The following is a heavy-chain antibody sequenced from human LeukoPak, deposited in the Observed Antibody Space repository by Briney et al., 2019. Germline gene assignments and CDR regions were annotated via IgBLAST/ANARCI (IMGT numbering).Heavy chain of an antibody. Sequence: GGTLRLSCAASGFTFSSYGMSWVRQAPGKGLEWVSAISGSGDSTFYADSVKGRFTISRDNSKNTLYLQMNSLRAEDTAVYYCAKGSHYDSSGYNELLFDYWGQGTLVTVSS. CDR3: AKGSHYDSSGYNELLFDY. CDR2: ISGSGDST. D-gene: IGHD3-22*01. J-gene: IGHJ4*02. CDR1: GFTFSSYG. V-gene: IGHV3-23*01.